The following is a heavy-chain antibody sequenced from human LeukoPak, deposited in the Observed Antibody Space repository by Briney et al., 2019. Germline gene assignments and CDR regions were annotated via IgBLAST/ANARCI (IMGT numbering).Heavy chain of an antibody. CDR1: GFTFSSYG. CDR3: AKSSSSWHTPWFDP. Sequence: PGGSLRLSCAASGFTFSSYGMHWVRQAPGKGLEWVAVISYDGSNKYYADSVKGRFTISGDNSKNTLYLQMNSLRAEDTAVYYCAKSSSSWHTPWFDPWGQGTLVTVSS. D-gene: IGHD6-13*01. CDR2: ISYDGSNK. J-gene: IGHJ5*02. V-gene: IGHV3-30*18.